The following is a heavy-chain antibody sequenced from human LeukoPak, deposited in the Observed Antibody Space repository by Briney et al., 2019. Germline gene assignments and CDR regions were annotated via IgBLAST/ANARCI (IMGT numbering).Heavy chain of an antibody. J-gene: IGHJ4*02. Sequence: GGSLRLSCAASGFTFSTYTMTWVRQAPGKGLEWVSAISGSGGSTYYADSVKGRFTISRDNSKNTLYLQMNSLRAEDTAVYYCAKGRSLLFRTFDYWGQGTLVTVSS. D-gene: IGHD2-21*02. CDR2: ISGSGGST. CDR3: AKGRSLLFRTFDY. V-gene: IGHV3-23*01. CDR1: GFTFSTYT.